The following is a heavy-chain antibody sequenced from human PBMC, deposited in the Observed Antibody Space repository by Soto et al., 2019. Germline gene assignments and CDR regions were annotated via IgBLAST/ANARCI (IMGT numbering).Heavy chain of an antibody. CDR2: INPSGGST. CDR3: ARDRHNYYGSYYYGMDV. Sequence: ASVKVSCKASGYTFTSYYMHWVRQAPGQGLEWMGIINPSGGSTSYAQKFQGRVTMTRDTSTSTVYMELSSLRSEDTAVYYCARDRHNYYGSYYYGMDVWGKGTTVTVSS. V-gene: IGHV1-46*01. D-gene: IGHD3-10*01. CDR1: GYTFTSYY. J-gene: IGHJ6*04.